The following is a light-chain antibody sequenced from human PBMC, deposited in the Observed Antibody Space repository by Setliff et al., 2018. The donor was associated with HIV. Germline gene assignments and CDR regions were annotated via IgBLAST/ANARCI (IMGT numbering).Light chain of an antibody. J-gene: IGLJ1*01. CDR3: GSDVNSDIFV. V-gene: IGLV2-18*02. Sequence: QSVLTQPPSVSGSPGQSVTISCTGTSSDVGNFVSWYQQPPGSAPKNILFEVSRRPSGVPDRFSGSKSGNTASLTISGLQAEDEADYYCGSDVNSDIFVFGTGTKVTVL. CDR1: SSDVGNF. CDR2: EVS.